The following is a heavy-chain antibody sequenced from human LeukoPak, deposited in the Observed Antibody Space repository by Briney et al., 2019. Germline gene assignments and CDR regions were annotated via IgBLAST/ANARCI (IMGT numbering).Heavy chain of an antibody. CDR2: IYSGGST. J-gene: IGHJ4*02. CDR3: ARDSRRILPSD. D-gene: IGHD2-15*01. CDR1: GFTFSAYE. Sequence: GSLRLSCAASGFTFSAYEMNWVRQAPGKGLEWVSVIYSGGSTYYADSVKGRFTISRDNSKNTLYLQMNSLRAEDTAVYYCARDSRRILPSDWGQGTLVTVSS. V-gene: IGHV3-66*01.